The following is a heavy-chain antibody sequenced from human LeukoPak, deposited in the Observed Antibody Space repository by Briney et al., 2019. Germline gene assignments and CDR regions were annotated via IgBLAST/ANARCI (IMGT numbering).Heavy chain of an antibody. D-gene: IGHD3-9*01. Sequence: GGSLRLSCAASGFTFSSYWMSWVRQAPGKGLEWVANIKQDGSEKYYVDSVKGRFTISRDNAKNSLYLQMNSLRAEDTAVYYCARFLTPGLYYMDVWGKGTTVTVSS. CDR2: IKQDGSEK. CDR3: ARFLTPGLYYMDV. V-gene: IGHV3-7*01. J-gene: IGHJ6*03. CDR1: GFTFSSYW.